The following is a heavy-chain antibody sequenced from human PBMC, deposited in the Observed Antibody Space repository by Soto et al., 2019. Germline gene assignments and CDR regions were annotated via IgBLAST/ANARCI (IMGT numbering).Heavy chain of an antibody. CDR3: AKAVAEVHYCYGMDV. D-gene: IGHD6-19*01. CDR2: FTGSDSST. CDR1: GFTVSSYA. J-gene: IGHJ6*02. V-gene: IGHV3-23*01. Sequence: EVQLLESGGGLVQPGGSLRLSCAASGFTVSSYAMRWVRQAPGKGLVWVSTFTGSDSSTYYADSVKGRFTISRDNSKNTLYLQMNSLTAEDAAVYYCAKAVAEVHYCYGMDVWGQGTTVTVSS.